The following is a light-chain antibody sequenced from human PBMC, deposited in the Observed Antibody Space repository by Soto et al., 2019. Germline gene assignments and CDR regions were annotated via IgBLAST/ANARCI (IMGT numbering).Light chain of an antibody. J-gene: IGKJ1*01. Sequence: DIQMTQSPSTLSASVRDRVTITCRASQSISSWLAWYQQKPGKAPKLLIYDASSLESGVPSRFSGSGSGTEFTLTVSSLQPDYFATYYGQQYNSYSLTFGQGTKVEIK. CDR2: DAS. V-gene: IGKV1-5*01. CDR1: QSISSW. CDR3: QQYNSYSLT.